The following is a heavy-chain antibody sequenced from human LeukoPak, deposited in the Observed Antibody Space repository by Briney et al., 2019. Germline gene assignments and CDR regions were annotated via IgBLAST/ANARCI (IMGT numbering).Heavy chain of an antibody. D-gene: IGHD3-10*01. CDR1: GGSISSYY. J-gene: IGHJ6*02. CDR2: VYCSGST. CDR3: ARTSRHYYGSGSNLTPWPAGMDV. Sequence: SETLSLTCTVSGGSISSYYWTWIRQPPGKGLEWIGYVYCSGSTDYNPSLNSRATISVDTSTNQFSLKVNSVTAADTAVYYCARTSRHYYGSGSNLTPWPAGMDVWGQGTTVTVSS. V-gene: IGHV4-59*01.